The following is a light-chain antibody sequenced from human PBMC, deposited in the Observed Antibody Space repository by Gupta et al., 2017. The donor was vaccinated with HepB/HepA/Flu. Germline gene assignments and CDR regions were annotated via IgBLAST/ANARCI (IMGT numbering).Light chain of an antibody. CDR3: WQALQTPLT. J-gene: IGKJ4*01. CDR2: LGS. Sequence: DIVMTQSPLSLPVSPGEPASISCRSSQSLQHPFGYNYLNWYLQRPGQSPQLLIFLGSSRASGVLDKISGSRSATDFTLKIIKVVAADIGIYYCWQALQTPLTFGGGTRVEIK. V-gene: IGKV2-28*01. CDR1: QSLQHPFGYNY.